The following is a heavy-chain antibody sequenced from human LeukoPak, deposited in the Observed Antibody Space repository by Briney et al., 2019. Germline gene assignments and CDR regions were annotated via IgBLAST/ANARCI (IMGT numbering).Heavy chain of an antibody. CDR3: AKDRAEWELRDDWYFDL. Sequence: GGSLRLSCAASGFTFSSCAMHWVRQAPGKGLEWVAVISYDGSNKYYADSVKGRFTISRDNSKNTLYLQMNSLRAEDTAVYYCAKDRAEWELRDDWYFDLWGRGTLVTVSS. CDR2: ISYDGSNK. CDR1: GFTFSSCA. J-gene: IGHJ2*01. D-gene: IGHD1-26*01. V-gene: IGHV3-30-3*01.